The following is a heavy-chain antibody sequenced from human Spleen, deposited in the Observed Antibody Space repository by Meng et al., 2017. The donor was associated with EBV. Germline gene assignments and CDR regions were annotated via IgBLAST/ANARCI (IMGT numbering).Heavy chain of an antibody. CDR3: ARVWGVGFYFNY. D-gene: IGHD3-16*01. CDR1: GGSLSSDTND. V-gene: IGHV4-61*01. J-gene: IGHJ4*02. CDR2: IYYSGST. Sequence: QLQGEGPGPVKTSGTLSLTCTVSGGSLSSDTNDWNWIRQPPGKGLEWIGYIYYSGSTKYNPSLKSRVTISMDTSKNQFSLKLSSVTAADTAVYYCARVWGVGFYFNYWGQGALVTVSS.